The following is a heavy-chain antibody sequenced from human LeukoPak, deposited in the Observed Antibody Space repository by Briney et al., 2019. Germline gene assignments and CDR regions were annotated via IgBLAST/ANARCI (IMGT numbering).Heavy chain of an antibody. CDR1: GGTFSSYA. CDR3: ARPGTTSDALDI. V-gene: IGHV1-69*13. D-gene: IGHD1-1*01. Sequence: SVKVSCKASGGTFSSYAISWVRQAPGQGLEWMGGIIPIFGTANYAQKFQGRVTITADESTSTAYMELGSLRSEDTAVYYCARPGTTSDALDIWGQGTMVTVSS. J-gene: IGHJ3*02. CDR2: IIPIFGTA.